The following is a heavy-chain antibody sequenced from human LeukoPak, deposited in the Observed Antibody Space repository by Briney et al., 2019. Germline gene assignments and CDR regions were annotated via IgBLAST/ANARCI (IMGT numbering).Heavy chain of an antibody. Sequence: GASVKVSCKASGYTFTGYYMHWVRQAPGQGLEWMGWINPNSGGTNYAQKFQGRVTMTRDTSISTAYMELSRLRSDDTAVYYCARDLGDYYDSSGGFDYWGQGTLVTVSS. J-gene: IGHJ4*02. V-gene: IGHV1-2*02. CDR2: INPNSGGT. CDR1: GYTFTGYY. CDR3: ARDLGDYYDSSGGFDY. D-gene: IGHD3-22*01.